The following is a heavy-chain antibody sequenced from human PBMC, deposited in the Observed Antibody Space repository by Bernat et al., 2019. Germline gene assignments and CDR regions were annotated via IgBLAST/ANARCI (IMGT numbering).Heavy chain of an antibody. CDR2: IYYSGST. CDR1: GGSISSYY. J-gene: IGHJ3*02. Sequence: QVQLQESGPGLVKPSETLSLTCTVSGGSISSYYWSWIRQPPGKGLEWIGYIYYSGSTNYNPSLKSRVTISVDTSKNQFSLKLSSVTAADTAVYYCARDLRLRYGGRLPYLFDIWGQGTMVTVSS. CDR3: ARDLRLRYGGRLPYLFDI. V-gene: IGHV4-59*01. D-gene: IGHD4-23*01.